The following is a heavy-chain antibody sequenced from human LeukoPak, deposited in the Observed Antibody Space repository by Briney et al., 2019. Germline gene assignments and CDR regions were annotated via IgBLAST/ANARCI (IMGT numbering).Heavy chain of an antibody. CDR3: AKSNGYGLVDI. D-gene: IGHD3-10*01. CDR1: GYSISSAYY. Sequence: PSETLSLTCTVSGYSISSAYYWGWIRQPPGKGLEWIGTIYHSGSTYYNPSLKSRVIISLDMAKSQFSLKLNSVTAADTAVYYCAKSNGYGLVDIWGQGTMVTVSS. CDR2: IYHSGST. V-gene: IGHV4-38-2*02. J-gene: IGHJ3*02.